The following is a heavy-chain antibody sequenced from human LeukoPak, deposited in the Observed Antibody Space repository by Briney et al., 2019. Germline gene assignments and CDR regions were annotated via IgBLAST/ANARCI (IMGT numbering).Heavy chain of an antibody. D-gene: IGHD3-22*01. Sequence: ASVKVSCKASGYTFTGYYMHWVRQAPGQGLEWMGWINPNSGGTNYAQKFQGRVTMTRDTSINTAYMELSRLRSDDTAVYYCARDLNYYDSSGQDGYWGQGTLVTVSS. CDR2: INPNSGGT. CDR3: ARDLNYYDSSGQDGY. J-gene: IGHJ4*02. V-gene: IGHV1-2*02. CDR1: GYTFTGYY.